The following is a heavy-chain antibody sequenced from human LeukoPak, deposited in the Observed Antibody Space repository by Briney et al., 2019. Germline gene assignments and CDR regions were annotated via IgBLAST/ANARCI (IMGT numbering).Heavy chain of an antibody. CDR2: MYSGGTT. CDR1: GFTVSSSY. J-gene: IGHJ4*02. D-gene: IGHD5-24*01. V-gene: IGHV3-66*01. Sequence: GGSLRLSCTGSGFTVSSSYMSWVRQTPGKGPEWVSVMYSGGTTYYADSVKGRFTISRDSSKNTVNLQMNSLGAEDTAVYYCARDRRDGYCLGHWGQGTLVTVSS. CDR3: ARDRRDGYCLGH.